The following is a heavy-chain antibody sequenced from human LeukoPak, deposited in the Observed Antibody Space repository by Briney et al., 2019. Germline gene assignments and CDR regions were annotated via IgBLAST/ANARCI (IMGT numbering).Heavy chain of an antibody. CDR3: ARALSNSRLYYFDY. CDR2: INPNSGGT. V-gene: IGHV1-2*02. Sequence: ASVKVSCKASGYTFTSYFIHWVRRAPGQGLEWVGWINPNSGGTNDAQKFQGRVTMTRDTSIRTAYMELSSLRSDDTAVYYCARALSNSRLYYFDYWGQGTLVTVSS. D-gene: IGHD6-6*01. CDR1: GYTFTSYF. J-gene: IGHJ4*02.